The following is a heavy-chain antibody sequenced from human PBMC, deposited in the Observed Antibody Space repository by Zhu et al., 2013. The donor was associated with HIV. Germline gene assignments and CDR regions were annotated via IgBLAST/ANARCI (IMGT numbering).Heavy chain of an antibody. CDR3: ARRYGSGSYPDY. CDR2: MNPNSGDT. J-gene: IGHJ4*02. V-gene: IGHV1-8*02. D-gene: IGHD3-10*01. Sequence: VQLVQSGPEVKKPGASVKVSCKASGYSFTTYGINWVRQAPGQGLEWMGWMNPNSGDTGYAQKFQGRVTMTRNTSISTAYMELSSLRSEDTAVYYCARRYGSGSYPDYWGQGTLVTVSS. CDR1: GYSFTTYG.